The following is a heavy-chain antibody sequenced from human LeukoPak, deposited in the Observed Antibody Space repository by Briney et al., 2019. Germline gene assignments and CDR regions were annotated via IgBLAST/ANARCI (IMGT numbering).Heavy chain of an antibody. CDR2: ISYSGRT. Sequence: SETLSLTCSVSGDSISRSYWSWIRQAPGKGLEWIGYISYSGRTKYHPSLKSRVTISLDTSNNQISLKLSSVTAADTAIYYCARDPFDFGQSTAYWYFDVWGRGALVTVSS. V-gene: IGHV4-59*01. J-gene: IGHJ2*01. CDR3: ARDPFDFGQSTAYWYFDV. D-gene: IGHD3/OR15-3a*01. CDR1: GDSISRSY.